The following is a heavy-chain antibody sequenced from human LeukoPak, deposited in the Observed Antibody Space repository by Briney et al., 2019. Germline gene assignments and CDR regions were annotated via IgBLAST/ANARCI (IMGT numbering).Heavy chain of an antibody. Sequence: PGGSLRLSCAASGFTFNYAWMSWVRQAPGEGLEWVGRIKSKTDGETTDYAAPVKGRFTISRDDSKNTLYLQMNSLKTEDTALYYCTTAPSGYAYMNGWHLDYWGQGALVTVSS. D-gene: IGHD5-18*01. V-gene: IGHV3-15*01. CDR2: IKSKTDGETT. CDR3: TTAPSGYAYMNGWHLDY. J-gene: IGHJ4*02. CDR1: GFTFNYAW.